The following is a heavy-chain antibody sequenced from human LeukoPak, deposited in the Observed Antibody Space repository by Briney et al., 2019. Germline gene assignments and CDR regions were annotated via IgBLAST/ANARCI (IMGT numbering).Heavy chain of an antibody. CDR1: GFTFSSYS. V-gene: IGHV3-23*01. Sequence: PGRSLRLSCAASGFTFSSYSMNWVCQAPGKGLEWGSLISARNGATHYADSVKGRFTISRDDSKNTLFLQMNSLRVEDTALYYCAKDLDSSGYYEDKWFDPWGQGTQVTVSS. CDR3: AKDLDSSGYYEDKWFDP. J-gene: IGHJ5*02. D-gene: IGHD3-22*01. CDR2: ISARNGAT.